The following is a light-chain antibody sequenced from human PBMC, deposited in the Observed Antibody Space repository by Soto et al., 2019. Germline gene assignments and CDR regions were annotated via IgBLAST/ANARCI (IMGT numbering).Light chain of an antibody. Sequence: YELTQPPSVSVSPGQTARITCSGDALPKQYAYWYQQKPGQAPVLLIYKDSERPSGIPERFSGSSSGTTVTLTISGVQAEDEADYYCQSADSSGTYHVVFGGGTKVTVL. J-gene: IGLJ2*01. CDR1: ALPKQY. V-gene: IGLV3-25*03. CDR2: KDS. CDR3: QSADSSGTYHVV.